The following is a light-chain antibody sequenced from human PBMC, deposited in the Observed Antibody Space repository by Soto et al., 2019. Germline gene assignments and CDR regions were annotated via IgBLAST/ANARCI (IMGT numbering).Light chain of an antibody. J-gene: IGLJ1*01. CDR3: CSYAGSSTYV. Sequence: QAVLTQPASVPGSPGQSITISCTGTSSDGGSYNLVSWYQQHPGKAPKLMMYEGSKRPSGVSNRFSGSKSGNTASLTISGLQAEDEADYYCCSYAGSSTYVFGTGTKVTVL. CDR2: EGS. V-gene: IGLV2-23*01. CDR1: SSDGGSYNL.